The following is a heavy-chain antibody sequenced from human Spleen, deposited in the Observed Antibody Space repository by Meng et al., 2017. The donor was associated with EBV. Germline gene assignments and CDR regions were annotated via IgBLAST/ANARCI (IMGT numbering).Heavy chain of an antibody. J-gene: IGHJ4*02. CDR2: IYHSGRT. CDR3: ASGIPDYYDSSGYYFR. V-gene: IGHV4-4*02. CDR1: GRSISISNW. Sequence: QVQLQESGPGLVKPSGTLSLTCAVSGRSISISNWWSWVRQTPGKGLEWIGEIYHSGRTNYNPSLKSRVTISADNSKNHFSLKLNSVTAADTAVYYCASGIPDYYDSSGYYFRWGQGTLVTVSS. D-gene: IGHD3-22*01.